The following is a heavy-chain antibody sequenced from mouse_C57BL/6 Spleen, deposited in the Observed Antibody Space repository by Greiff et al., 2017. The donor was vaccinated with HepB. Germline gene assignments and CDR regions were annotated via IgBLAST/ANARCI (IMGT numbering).Heavy chain of an antibody. CDR3: TRSLNYYGSSEYYFDY. Sequence: VQLQQSGAELVRPGASVTLSCKASGYTFTDYEMHWVKQTPVHGLEWIGAIDPETGGTAYNQKFKGKAILTADKSSSTAYMELRSLTSEDSAVYYCTRSLNYYGSSEYYFDYWGQGTTLTVSS. V-gene: IGHV1-15*01. J-gene: IGHJ2*01. CDR2: IDPETGGT. D-gene: IGHD1-1*01. CDR1: GYTFTDYE.